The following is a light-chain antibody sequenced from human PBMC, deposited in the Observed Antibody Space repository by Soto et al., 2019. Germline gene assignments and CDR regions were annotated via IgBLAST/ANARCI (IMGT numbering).Light chain of an antibody. Sequence: RSPGTLYFSPGEIATLSGSPIQSVANSNVAWYQQRRGLPPRLLLYGASNRATGIPDRFSGSGSGAEFTLTMSSLEPAEFAVYFCQQYGKSAPGTFGQGTRLEIK. CDR3: QQYGKSAPGT. J-gene: IGKJ5*01. CDR2: GAS. CDR1: QSVANSN. V-gene: IGKV3-20*01.